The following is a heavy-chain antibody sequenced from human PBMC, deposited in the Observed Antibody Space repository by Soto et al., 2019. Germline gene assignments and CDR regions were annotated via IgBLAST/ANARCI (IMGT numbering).Heavy chain of an antibody. Sequence: SQTLSVTCSVYYGSFSGYYWSWILKTPFKGLECIGEINHSGSTNYNPSLKSRVTISVDTSKNQFSLKLSSVTATDTAVYYCARVASTYPRYYFEYWGQGTLVTVSS. CDR2: INHSGST. CDR1: YGSFSGYY. CDR3: ARVASTYPRYYFEY. J-gene: IGHJ4*02. V-gene: IGHV4-34*01. D-gene: IGHD2-2*02.